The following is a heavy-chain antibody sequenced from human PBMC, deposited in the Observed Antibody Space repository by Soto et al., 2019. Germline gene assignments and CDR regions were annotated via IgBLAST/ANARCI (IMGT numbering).Heavy chain of an antibody. CDR2: IYYSGST. CDR1: GGSISSYY. D-gene: IGHD3-10*01. CDR3: ATGGCYYGSCWFDP. J-gene: IGHJ5*02. Sequence: SETLSLTCPVSGGSISSYYWSWIRQPPGKGLEWIGYIYYSGSTNYNPSLKSRVTISVDTSKNQFSLKLSSVTAADTAVYYCATGGCYYGSCWFDPGGQGTLVTVSS. V-gene: IGHV4-59*01.